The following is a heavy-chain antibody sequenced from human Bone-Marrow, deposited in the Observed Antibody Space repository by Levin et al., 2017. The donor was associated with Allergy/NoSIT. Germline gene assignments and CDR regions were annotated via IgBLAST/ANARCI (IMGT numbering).Heavy chain of an antibody. D-gene: IGHD3-22*01. Sequence: SQTLSLTCTVSGGSISSSSYYWGWIRQPPGKGLEWIGSIYYSGSTYYNPSLKSRVTISVDTSKNQFSLKLSSVTAADTAVYYCARDEFHYDSSGYHEHYFDYWGQGTLVTVSS. CDR2: IYYSGST. V-gene: IGHV4-39*07. CDR3: ARDEFHYDSSGYHEHYFDY. J-gene: IGHJ4*02. CDR1: GGSISSSSYY.